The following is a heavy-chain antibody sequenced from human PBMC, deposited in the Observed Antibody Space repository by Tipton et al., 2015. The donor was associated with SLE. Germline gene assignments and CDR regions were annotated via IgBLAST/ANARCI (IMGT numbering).Heavy chain of an antibody. Sequence: GSLRLSCAASGFTFSSYSMNWVRQAPGKGLEWVSFISSSSSYIYYADSVRGRFTISRDNAKKSVYLQMNNLRAEDTAVYYCARSPDIVVIPAAKEYYYYMDVWGKGTTVTVSS. V-gene: IGHV3-21*01. J-gene: IGHJ6*03. D-gene: IGHD2-2*01. CDR2: ISSSSSYI. CDR1: GFTFSSYS. CDR3: ARSPDIVVIPAAKEYYYYMDV.